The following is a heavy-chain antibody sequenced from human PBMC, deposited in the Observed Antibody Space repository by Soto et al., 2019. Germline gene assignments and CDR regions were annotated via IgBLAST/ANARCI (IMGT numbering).Heavy chain of an antibody. V-gene: IGHV4-39*02. Sequence: SETLCLTCTVAGGSISGSSDYWGWIRQPPGKGLEWIGNIYYSGSTYYNPSLKSRVTISVDTSKNQFSLKLSSVTAADTAVYFCARDWTSGSSVSYYGMDVWGQGTTVTVSS. D-gene: IGHD6-6*01. CDR3: ARDWTSGSSVSYYGMDV. CDR1: GGSISGSSDY. CDR2: IYYSGST. J-gene: IGHJ6*02.